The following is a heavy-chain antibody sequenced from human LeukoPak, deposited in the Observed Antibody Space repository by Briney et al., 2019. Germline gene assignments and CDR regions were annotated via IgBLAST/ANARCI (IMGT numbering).Heavy chain of an antibody. Sequence: SETLSLTCTVSGYSISSGYYWGWIRQPPGKGLEWIGSIYHSGSTYYNPSLKSRVTISVDTSKNQFSLKLSSVTAADTAVYYCARVSGSYYEIKYYWGQGTLVTVSS. CDR3: ARVSGSYYEIKYY. CDR2: IYHSGST. J-gene: IGHJ4*02. V-gene: IGHV4-38-2*02. D-gene: IGHD1-26*01. CDR1: GYSISSGYY.